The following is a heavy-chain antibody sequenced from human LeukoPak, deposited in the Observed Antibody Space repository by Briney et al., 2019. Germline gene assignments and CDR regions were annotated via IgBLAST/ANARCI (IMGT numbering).Heavy chain of an antibody. CDR2: IIPIFGTA. D-gene: IGHD3-22*01. Sequence: ASVKVSCKASGGTFSSYAISWVRQAPGQGLEWMGGIIPIFGTANYAQKFQGRVTITADESTSTAYMELSSLRSEDTAVYYCARDVNYYDSSGYYGWRGFDYWGQGTLVTVSS. CDR1: GGTFSSYA. J-gene: IGHJ4*02. CDR3: ARDVNYYDSSGYYGWRGFDY. V-gene: IGHV1-69*13.